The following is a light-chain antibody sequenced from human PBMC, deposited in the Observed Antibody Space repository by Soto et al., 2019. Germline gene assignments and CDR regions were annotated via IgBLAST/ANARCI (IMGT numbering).Light chain of an antibody. CDR2: GAS. Sequence: EIVLTQSPGTLSLSPGERATLSCRASQSVSSSYLAWYQQKPGQAPRHLIYGASSRATGIPYRVSGRGSGTDFTLTISRLEPEEFAVYYCQQYGSWTFGQGTKVDI. V-gene: IGKV3-20*01. J-gene: IGKJ1*01. CDR3: QQYGSWT. CDR1: QSVSSSY.